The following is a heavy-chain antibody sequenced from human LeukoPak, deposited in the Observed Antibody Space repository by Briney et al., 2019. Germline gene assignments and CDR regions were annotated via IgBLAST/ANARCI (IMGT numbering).Heavy chain of an antibody. CDR1: GYTFTDYY. J-gene: IGHJ5*01. CDR2: INPNSGGT. V-gene: IGHV1-2*02. CDR3: ARRIMITFGGFANNWFDS. Sequence: ASVKVSCKASGYTFTDYYIHWVRQAPGQGLEWMGWINPNSGGTDYAQKFQGRVTMTRDTSISTAYMELSRLTSDDTAVYYCARRIMITFGGFANNWFDSWGQGTLVTVSS. D-gene: IGHD3-16*01.